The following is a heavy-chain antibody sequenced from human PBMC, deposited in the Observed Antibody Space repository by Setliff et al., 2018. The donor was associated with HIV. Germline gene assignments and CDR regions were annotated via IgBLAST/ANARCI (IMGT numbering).Heavy chain of an antibody. Sequence: GGSLRLSCAASGFIFSDYAMHWVRQAPGKGLEWVAHIRFDGNREYYADSVKGRFTISRDNSKNTVYLEMNSLRAGDTAVYYCARSIVGATTDFDYWGQGTLVTVSS. CDR3: ARSIVGATTDFDY. CDR2: IRFDGNRE. D-gene: IGHD1-26*01. J-gene: IGHJ4*02. V-gene: IGHV3-30*02. CDR1: GFIFSDYA.